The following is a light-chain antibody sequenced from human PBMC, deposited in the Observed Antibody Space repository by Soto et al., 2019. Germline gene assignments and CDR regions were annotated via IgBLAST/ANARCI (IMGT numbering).Light chain of an antibody. CDR2: DVT. CDR1: SSDVGGYNY. V-gene: IGLV2-11*01. CDR3: SSHAGSSVV. J-gene: IGLJ1*01. Sequence: QSVLTQPRSVSGSPGQSVTISCTGTSSDVGGYNYVSWYQQHAGKAPKLMIYDVTTRPSGVPDRFSGSKSGNTASLTISGLQAEDEADYYCSSHAGSSVVFGTGTKVTVL.